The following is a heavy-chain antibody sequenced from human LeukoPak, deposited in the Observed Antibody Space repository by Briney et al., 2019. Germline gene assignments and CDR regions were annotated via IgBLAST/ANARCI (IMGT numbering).Heavy chain of an antibody. Sequence: SQTLSLTCTVSGGSISSGGYYWSWIRQHPGKGLEWIGYIYYSGSTYYNPSLKSRVTISVDTSKNQFSLKLSSVTAADTAVYYCAAFPWTEEVAGTGDYWGQGTLVTVSS. J-gene: IGHJ4*02. CDR3: AAFPWTEEVAGTGDY. CDR1: GGSISSGGYY. CDR2: IYYSGST. D-gene: IGHD6-19*01. V-gene: IGHV4-31*03.